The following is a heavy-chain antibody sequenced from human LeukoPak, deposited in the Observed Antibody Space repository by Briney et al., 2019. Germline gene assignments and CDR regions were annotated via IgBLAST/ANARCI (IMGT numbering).Heavy chain of an antibody. CDR3: ARDLNTMVRGVIPGP. CDR2: IWYDGSNK. D-gene: IGHD3-10*01. Sequence: GGSLRLSCAASGFTFSSYGMHWVRQAPGKGLEWVAVIWYDGSNKYYADSVKGRFTISRDNSKNTLYLQMNSLRAEDTAVYYCARDLNTMVRGVIPGPWGQGTLVAVSS. J-gene: IGHJ5*02. V-gene: IGHV3-33*01. CDR1: GFTFSSYG.